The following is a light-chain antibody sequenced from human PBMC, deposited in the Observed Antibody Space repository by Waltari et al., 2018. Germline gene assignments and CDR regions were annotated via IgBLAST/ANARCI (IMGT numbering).Light chain of an antibody. V-gene: IGKV1-6*01. Sequence: IQMTQSPSSLSASVGDTVTSTCQASQGIDHNLNWYKQKPGKAPKLLIYRASSLQSRIPSRFSGSGSGTDFTLTISSLQPEDFATYYCQQGYSYPWTFGQGTKVETK. CDR2: RAS. CDR1: QGIDHN. CDR3: QQGYSYPWT. J-gene: IGKJ1*01.